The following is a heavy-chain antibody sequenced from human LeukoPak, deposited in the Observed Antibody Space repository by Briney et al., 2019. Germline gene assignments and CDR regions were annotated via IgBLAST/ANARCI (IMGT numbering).Heavy chain of an antibody. Sequence: GALILSCAASGFTVSSTYMSWVRQAPGKGLEWVSVIYSGGNIYYIDSVKGRFTISRDTSKNTLYLQMNSLRAEDTAVYYCASRHCSGGGCYFAGADPFDYWGQGTLVTVSS. V-gene: IGHV3-53*01. CDR1: GFTVSSTY. J-gene: IGHJ4*02. CDR3: ASRHCSGGGCYFAGADPFDY. CDR2: IYSGGNI. D-gene: IGHD2-15*01.